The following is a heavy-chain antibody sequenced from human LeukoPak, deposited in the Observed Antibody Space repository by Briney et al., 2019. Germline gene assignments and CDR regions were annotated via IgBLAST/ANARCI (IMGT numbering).Heavy chain of an antibody. D-gene: IGHD2-2*01. CDR2: IYYSGST. CDR1: GGSISSYY. V-gene: IGHV4-59*01. CDR3: ARDSGYCSSTSCSRAMDY. Sequence: SETLSPTCTVSGGSISSYYWSWIRQPPGKGLEWIGYIYYSGSTNYNPSLKSRVTISVDTSKNQFSLKLSSVTAADTAVYYCARDSGYCSSTSCSRAMDYWGQGTLVTVSS. J-gene: IGHJ4*02.